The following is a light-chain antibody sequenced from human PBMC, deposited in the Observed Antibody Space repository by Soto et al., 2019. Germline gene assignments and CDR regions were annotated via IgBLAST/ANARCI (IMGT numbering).Light chain of an antibody. CDR2: GAS. CDR3: QQYGSSTPIT. CDR1: QRVSSSY. Sequence: EIVLTQSPGTLSLSPGERATLSCRASQRVSSSYLAWYQQNPGQAPRLLIYGASSSATGIPDRFSGSGSGTDFTLTISRLEPEDFAVYYWQQYGSSTPITFGQVTRLEL. V-gene: IGKV3-20*01. J-gene: IGKJ5*01.